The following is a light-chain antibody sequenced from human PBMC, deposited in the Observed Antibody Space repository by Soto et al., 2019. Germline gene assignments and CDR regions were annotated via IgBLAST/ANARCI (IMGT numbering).Light chain of an antibody. Sequence: IVLTQSAGTLPLSPGGRATLSGRASQSVSSSYLAWYKQKPGQAPRIXIYGASSRATGIPDRFSGSGSGTDFTLTISRLEPEDFEVYYCQQHGSSPITFGQGTRLEIK. CDR1: QSVSSSY. V-gene: IGKV3-20*01. J-gene: IGKJ5*01. CDR2: GAS. CDR3: QQHGSSPIT.